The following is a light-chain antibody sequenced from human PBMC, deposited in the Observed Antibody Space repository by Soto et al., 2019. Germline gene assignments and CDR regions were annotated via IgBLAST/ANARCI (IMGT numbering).Light chain of an antibody. V-gene: IGKV3-11*01. CDR1: QSISSF. CDR3: QQRSNWHT. Sequence: EIVLTQSPATLSLSPGERATLSCRASQSISSFLTWYQHKPGQAPRLLIYDASKRATGIPARFSGSGSGTDFTLTISSLEPEDFGVYYCQQRSNWHTFGPGTKLEIK. J-gene: IGKJ2*01. CDR2: DAS.